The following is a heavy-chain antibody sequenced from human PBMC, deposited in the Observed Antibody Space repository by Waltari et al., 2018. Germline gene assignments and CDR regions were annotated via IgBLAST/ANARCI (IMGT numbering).Heavy chain of an antibody. CDR3: ARKGGRGYTYGPFYFDY. CDR1: GFTFSDYW. CDR2: INGEGYAI. Sequence: EVQLVEAGGDLVQPGGSLRLSCEASGFTFSDYWMHWVRQAPGKGLVWGSRINGEGYAITYSDSVQGRFTISRDNTKNTLYLQLNSLRAEDTAVYYCARKGGRGYTYGPFYFDYWGRGTLVTVSS. J-gene: IGHJ4*02. D-gene: IGHD5-18*01. V-gene: IGHV3-74*01.